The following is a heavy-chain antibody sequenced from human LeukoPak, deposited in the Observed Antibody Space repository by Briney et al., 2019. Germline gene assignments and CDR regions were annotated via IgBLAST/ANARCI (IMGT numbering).Heavy chain of an antibody. CDR2: IYYSGST. J-gene: IGHJ4*02. D-gene: IGHD3-9*01. V-gene: IGHV4-39*07. CDR3: ASSGIYDVLTGYRYYFDY. Sequence: NPSETLSLTCTLSGGSISSSSYYCGWIRQPPGKGLEWIGSIYYSGSTYNNPSIKSRVTISVDTSKNQFSLKLSSLTAADTAVYYCASSGIYDVLTGYRYYFDYWGQGTLVTVSS. CDR1: GGSISSSSYY.